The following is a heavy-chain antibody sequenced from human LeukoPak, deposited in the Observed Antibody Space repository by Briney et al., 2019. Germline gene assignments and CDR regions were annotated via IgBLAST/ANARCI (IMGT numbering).Heavy chain of an antibody. CDR3: ARGPGGVFQNWFDP. D-gene: IGHD3-16*01. CDR1: GGSISSGGYY. Sequence: SQTLSLTCTVSGGSISSGGYYWSWIRQHPGKGLEWIGYIYYSGSTYYNPSLKSRVTISVDTSKNQFSLKLSSVTAADTAVYYCARGPGGVFQNWFDPWGQGTLVTVSS. J-gene: IGHJ5*02. CDR2: IYYSGST. V-gene: IGHV4-31*03.